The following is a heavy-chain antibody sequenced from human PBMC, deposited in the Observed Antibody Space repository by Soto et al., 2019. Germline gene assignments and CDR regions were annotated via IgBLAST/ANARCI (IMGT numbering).Heavy chain of an antibody. CDR2: IIPIIGII. D-gene: IGHD4-4*01. CDR3: AGDPDSHYNDSHASSYP. V-gene: IGHV1-69*04. CDR1: GYTFNSYA. J-gene: IGHJ5*02. Sequence: SVKVSRKASGYTFNSYAMNWVRQAPGQGLEWMGRIIPIIGIINYAQKFQGRVTISADKFTGTAYMELTGLRSDDTAVYYCAGDPDSHYNDSHASSYPWGQGTLVTVSS.